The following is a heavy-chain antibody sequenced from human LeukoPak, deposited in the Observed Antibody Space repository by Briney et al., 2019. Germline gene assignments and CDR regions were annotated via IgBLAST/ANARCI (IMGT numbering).Heavy chain of an antibody. CDR1: GLTFNNYA. D-gene: IGHD5-24*01. CDR2: TSGSGGST. Sequence: PGGSLRLSCAASGLTFNNYAMSWVRQAPGKGLEWVSATSGSGGSTYYADSVKGRFTISRDNSKNTLFLQMNSLRAEDTAVYYCAREMATSYFDYWGQGTLVTVS. V-gene: IGHV3-23*01. CDR3: AREMATSYFDY. J-gene: IGHJ4*02.